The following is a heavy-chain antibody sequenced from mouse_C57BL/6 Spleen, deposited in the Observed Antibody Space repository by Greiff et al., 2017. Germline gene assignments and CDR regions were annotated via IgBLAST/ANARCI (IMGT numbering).Heavy chain of an antibody. Sequence: DVKLVESGGGLVKPGGSLKLSCAASGFTFSDYGMHWVRQAPEKGLEWVAYISSGSSTIYYADTVKGRFTISRDNAKNTLFLQMTSLRSEDTAMYYCARPTTVVAPFDDWGQGTTLTVSS. D-gene: IGHD1-1*01. CDR3: ARPTTVVAPFDD. J-gene: IGHJ2*01. CDR2: ISSGSSTI. V-gene: IGHV5-17*01. CDR1: GFTFSDYG.